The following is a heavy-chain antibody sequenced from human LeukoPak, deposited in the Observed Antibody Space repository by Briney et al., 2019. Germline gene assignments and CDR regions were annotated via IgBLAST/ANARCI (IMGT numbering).Heavy chain of an antibody. J-gene: IGHJ4*02. V-gene: IGHV4-34*01. CDR2: INHSGST. CDR3: ARRVCSGGSCYRHFDY. Sequence: SETLSLTCAVFGGSFSGYYWSWIRQPPGKGLEWIGEINHSGSTNYNPSLKSRVTISVDTSKNQFSLKLSSVTAADTAVYYCARRVCSGGSCYRHFDYWGQGTLVTVSS. D-gene: IGHD2-15*01. CDR1: GGSFSGYY.